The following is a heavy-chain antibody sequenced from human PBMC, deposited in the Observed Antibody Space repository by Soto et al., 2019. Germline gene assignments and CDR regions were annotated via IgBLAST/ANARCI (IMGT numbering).Heavy chain of an antibody. J-gene: IGHJ6*02. CDR2: INPNSGGT. D-gene: IGHD5-18*01. CDR3: ARDATFVDTATVTGAENDYGMDV. CDR1: GYTFTGYY. Sequence: QVQLVQSGAEVKKPGASVKVSCKASGYTFTGYYMHWVRPAPGQGLEWMGWINPNSGGTNYAQKFQGWVTMTRDTSISTSYMEMSSLGADDTAVYYCARDATFVDTATVTGAENDYGMDVWGQGTTVTVS. V-gene: IGHV1-2*04.